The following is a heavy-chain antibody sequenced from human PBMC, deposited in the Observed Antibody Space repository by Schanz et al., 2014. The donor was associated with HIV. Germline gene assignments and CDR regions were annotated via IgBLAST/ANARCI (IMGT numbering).Heavy chain of an antibody. CDR2: TSYDGTKK. CDR1: GFTFGDYP. D-gene: IGHD3-10*01. J-gene: IGHJ4*02. V-gene: IGHV3-30-3*01. Sequence: QLVESGGGLIEPGRSLRLSCITSGFTFGDYPMSWFRQAPGKGLEWVAVTSYDGTKKHYADSVKGRLTISRDNSKNTLYLQMNSLRAEDTAIYHCGTYNYGSGHDYWGQGTLVTVSS. CDR3: GTYNYGSGHDY.